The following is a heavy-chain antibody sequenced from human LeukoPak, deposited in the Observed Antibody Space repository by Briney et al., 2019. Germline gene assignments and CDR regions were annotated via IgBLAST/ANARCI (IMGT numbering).Heavy chain of an antibody. CDR3: ARDEPYCSSTSCYRGFDY. Sequence: SETLSLTCTVSGGSISSYYWSWIRQPPGKGLEWIGYIYYSGSTNYNPSLTSRVTMSVDTSKNQFSLKLSSVTAADTAVYYCARDEPYCSSTSCYRGFDYWGQGTLVTVSS. J-gene: IGHJ4*02. CDR1: GGSISSYY. V-gene: IGHV4-59*12. D-gene: IGHD2-2*02. CDR2: IYYSGST.